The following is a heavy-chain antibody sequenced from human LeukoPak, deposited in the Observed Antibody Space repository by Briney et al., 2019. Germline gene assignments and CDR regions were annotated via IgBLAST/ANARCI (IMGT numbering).Heavy chain of an antibody. D-gene: IGHD3-3*01. CDR2: ISSSSSYI. J-gene: IGHJ5*02. CDR1: GFTFSSYS. V-gene: IGHV3-21*01. Sequence: GGSLRLSCAASGFTFSSYSMNWVRQASGKGLEWVSSISSSSSYIYYADSVKGRFTISRDNAKNSLYLQMNSLRAEDTAVYYCARGSTIFGPFDPWGQGTLVTVSS. CDR3: ARGSTIFGPFDP.